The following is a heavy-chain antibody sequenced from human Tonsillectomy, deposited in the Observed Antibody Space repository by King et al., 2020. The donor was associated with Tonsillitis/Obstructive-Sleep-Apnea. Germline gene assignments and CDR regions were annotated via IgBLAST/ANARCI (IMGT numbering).Heavy chain of an antibody. CDR3: ARDFATRYFDY. CDR2: IYYSGST. V-gene: IGHV4-59*01. CDR1: GGSISSYY. Sequence: VQLQESGPGLVKPSETLSLTCTVSGGSISSYYWSWIRQPPGKGLEWIGYIYYSGSTNYNPSLKSRVTISVDTSKNQFSLKLSSVTAADTAVYYCARDFATRYFDYWGQGTLVTVSS. J-gene: IGHJ4*02.